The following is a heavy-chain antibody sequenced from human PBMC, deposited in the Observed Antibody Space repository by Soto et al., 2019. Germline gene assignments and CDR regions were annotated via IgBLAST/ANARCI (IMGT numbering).Heavy chain of an antibody. CDR1: GYTFSNYD. CDR2: MNPNSGNT. V-gene: IGHV1-8*01. Sequence: QVQLVQSGAEVKKPGASVKVSCKTSGYTFSNYDINWVRQAPVQGLEWMGWMNPNSGNTGYAQQFQGRVSMTRNTATSTAYMELSGLRSEDSAVYFCAKWGQNPASGPSFDYWGQGTLVTVSS. CDR3: AKWGQNPASGPSFDY. D-gene: IGHD6-13*01. J-gene: IGHJ4*02.